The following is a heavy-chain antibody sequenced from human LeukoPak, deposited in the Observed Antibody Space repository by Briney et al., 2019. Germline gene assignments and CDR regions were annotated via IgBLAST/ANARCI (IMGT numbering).Heavy chain of an antibody. J-gene: IGHJ4*02. V-gene: IGHV3-23*01. CDR1: GFTFSSYA. Sequence: GGSLRLSCAASGFTFSSYAMSWVRQAPGKGLEWVSSVSGSGSSTYYADSVKGRFTISRDNSKNTLYLQMNSLRAEDTAVYYCARGHSSSWYFDYWGQGTLVTVSS. D-gene: IGHD6-13*01. CDR3: ARGHSSSWYFDY. CDR2: VSGSGSST.